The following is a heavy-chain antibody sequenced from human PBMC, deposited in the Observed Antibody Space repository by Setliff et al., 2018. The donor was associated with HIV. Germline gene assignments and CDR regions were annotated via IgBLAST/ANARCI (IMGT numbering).Heavy chain of an antibody. V-gene: IGHV4-39*07. J-gene: IGHJ4*02. Sequence: PSETLSLTCTVSGGSISSSSYCWGWIRQPPGKGLEWIGSIYYSGSTSYYNPSLKSRVTISVDTSKNQFSLRLSSVTAADTAVYYCARGRGVIKEKPFDDWGQGTLVTVSS. CDR2: IYYSGSTS. CDR3: ARGRGVIKEKPFDD. D-gene: IGHD3-10*01. CDR1: GGSISSSSYC.